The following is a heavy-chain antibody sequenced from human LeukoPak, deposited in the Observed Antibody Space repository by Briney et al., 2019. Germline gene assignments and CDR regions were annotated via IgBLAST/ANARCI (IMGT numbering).Heavy chain of an antibody. CDR3: AGQRRGGYDQYYLDY. CDR2: INHSGST. V-gene: IGHV4-34*01. J-gene: IGHJ4*02. D-gene: IGHD5-12*01. Sequence: SETLSLTCAVYGGSFSGYYWSWIRQPPGKGPEWIGEINHSGSTNYNPSLKSRVTISVDTSKNQFSLKLSSVTAADTAVYYCAGQRRGGYDQYYLDYWGQGTLVTVSS. CDR1: GGSFSGYY.